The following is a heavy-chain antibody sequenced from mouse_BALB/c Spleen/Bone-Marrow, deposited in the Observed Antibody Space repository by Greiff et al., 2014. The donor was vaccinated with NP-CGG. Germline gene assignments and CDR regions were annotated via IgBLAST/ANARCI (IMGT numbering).Heavy chain of an antibody. Sequence: EVQLQQSGTVLARPGASVKMSCKASGYSFTSYWMHWVKQRPGQGLEWIGAIYPGNSDTSYNQKFKGKAKLTAASSASTAYMELSSLTNEDSAVYYCTRSPTMITTYSGAMDYWGQGTSVTVSA. CDR2: IYPGNSDT. D-gene: IGHD2-4*01. J-gene: IGHJ4*01. CDR3: TRSPTMITTYSGAMDY. V-gene: IGHV1-5*01. CDR1: GYSFTSYW.